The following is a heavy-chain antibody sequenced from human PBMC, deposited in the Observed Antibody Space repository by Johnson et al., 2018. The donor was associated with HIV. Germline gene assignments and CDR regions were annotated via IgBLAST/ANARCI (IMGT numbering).Heavy chain of an antibody. CDR3: ARTQVVYAHFDI. Sequence: QVQLVESGGGVVQPGRSLRLSCAASGFTFSSYGIHWVRQAPGKGLEWVAVIWYDGSNKFYADSVRGRFTISRDNSKNTLYLQMNSLRAEDTAVYYCARTQVVYAHFDIWGQGTMVTVSS. D-gene: IGHD2-8*02. CDR1: GFTFSSYG. J-gene: IGHJ3*02. CDR2: IWYDGSNK. V-gene: IGHV3-33*01.